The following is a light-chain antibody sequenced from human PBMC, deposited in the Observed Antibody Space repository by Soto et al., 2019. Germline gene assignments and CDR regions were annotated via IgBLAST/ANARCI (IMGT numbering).Light chain of an antibody. V-gene: IGKV2D-29*01. Sequence: DIVLTQTPLSLSVTPGQPASISCKSSQSLLHSDGKTFLYWYLQKAGLPPQVLIYEVFNRVSGVSDRFSGSGSGTEFTLKISQVEADDVGIYYCMQGTQPPPVFGPGTKVDI. J-gene: IGKJ3*01. CDR3: MQGTQPPPV. CDR1: QSLLHSDGKTF. CDR2: EVF.